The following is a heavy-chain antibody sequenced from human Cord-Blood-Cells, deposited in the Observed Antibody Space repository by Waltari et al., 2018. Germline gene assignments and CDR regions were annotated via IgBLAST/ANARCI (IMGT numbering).Heavy chain of an antibody. CDR3: ARGLGDY. CDR2: IYYSGST. J-gene: IGHJ4*02. D-gene: IGHD3-16*01. Sequence: QVQLQESGPGLVKPSETLPLPCTVSGASISRYYWSWIRQPPGKGLEWIGYIYYSGSTNYNPSLKSRVTISVDTSKNQFSLKLSSVTAADTAVYYCARGLGDYWGQGTLVTVSS. CDR1: GASISRYY. V-gene: IGHV4-59*01.